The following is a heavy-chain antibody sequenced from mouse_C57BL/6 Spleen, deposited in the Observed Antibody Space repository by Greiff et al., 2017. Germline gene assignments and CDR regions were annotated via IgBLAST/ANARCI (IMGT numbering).Heavy chain of an antibody. CDR2: IHPSDSDT. D-gene: IGHD1-1*01. CDR3: AIVPHYYGSSRGAMDY. J-gene: IGHJ4*01. CDR1: GYTFTSYW. V-gene: IGHV1-74*01. Sequence: QVQLQQPGAELVKPGASVKVSCKASGYTFTSYWMHWVKQRPGQGLEWIGRIHPSDSDTNYNQKFKGKATLTVDKSSSTAYMQLSSLTSEDSAVYYCAIVPHYYGSSRGAMDYWGQGTSVTVSS.